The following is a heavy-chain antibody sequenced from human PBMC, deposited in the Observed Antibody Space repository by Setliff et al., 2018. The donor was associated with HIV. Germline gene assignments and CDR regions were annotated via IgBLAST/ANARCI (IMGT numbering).Heavy chain of an antibody. J-gene: IGHJ4*02. Sequence: LSLTCSVSGGPITSNTYFWDWIRQAPGKGLEWIGSIYHCGNTYYNPSLKSRVSISVDTSKRQFSLKLTSVTAGDSALYYCARRRGQKATGWYYFDFWGQGALVTVSS. V-gene: IGHV4-39*01. CDR2: IYHCGNT. CDR1: GGPITSNTYF. D-gene: IGHD6-19*01. CDR3: ARRRGQKATGWYYFDF.